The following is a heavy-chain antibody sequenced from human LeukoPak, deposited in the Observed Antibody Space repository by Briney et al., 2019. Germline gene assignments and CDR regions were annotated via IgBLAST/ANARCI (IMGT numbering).Heavy chain of an antibody. J-gene: IGHJ4*02. Sequence: GGSLRLSCEASGFTFSSYGMHWVRQAPGKGLEWVAVIWYDGSNKNYVDSVKGRFTISRGNSKNTLYLQMNSLRAEDTAVYYCARDGGIAAAGDYWGQGTLVTVSS. CDR1: GFTFSSYG. CDR2: IWYDGSNK. V-gene: IGHV3-33*01. CDR3: ARDGGIAAAGDY. D-gene: IGHD6-13*01.